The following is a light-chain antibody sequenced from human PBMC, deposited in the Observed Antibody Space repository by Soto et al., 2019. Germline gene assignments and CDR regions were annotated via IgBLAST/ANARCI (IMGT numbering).Light chain of an antibody. CDR3: QQYGSSPPS. V-gene: IGKV3-20*01. Sequence: VWTQPPGTLYLSAGYRAPISCRTSQSVSSSYLAWYQQKPGQAPRLLIYGASSRATGITDRFSGSGSGTDVTLTISRLEPEDGAVYSCQQYGSSPPSFGQGTRLEL. J-gene: IGKJ5*01. CDR1: QSVSSSY. CDR2: GAS.